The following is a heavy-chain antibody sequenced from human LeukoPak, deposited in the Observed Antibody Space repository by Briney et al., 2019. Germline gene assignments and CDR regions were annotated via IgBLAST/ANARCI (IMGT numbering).Heavy chain of an antibody. CDR2: INPDNGGT. CDR1: GYIFTDYY. Sequence: GASVKVSCKASGYIFTDYYMHWVRQAPGQGLEWMGWINPDNGGTNYAQKFQGRVTMTRDMSISTAYMELSRLRSDDTAVYYCARDPSNSGYDYLYYFDYWGQGTLVTVSS. V-gene: IGHV1-2*02. D-gene: IGHD5-12*01. CDR3: ARDPSNSGYDYLYYFDY. J-gene: IGHJ4*02.